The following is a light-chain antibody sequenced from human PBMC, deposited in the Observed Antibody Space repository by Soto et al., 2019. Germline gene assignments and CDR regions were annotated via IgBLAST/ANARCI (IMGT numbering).Light chain of an antibody. J-gene: IGLJ3*02. CDR1: SSNIGSNS. Sequence: QSVLTQPPSASGTPGQRVTISCSGSSSNIGSNSVNWYRQLPGTAPTLLIYRNNHRPSGVRDRFSCSTSGTSASLAISGLQSEDEDEYYCAAWEDGLDSVVFGGGTKLTVL. V-gene: IGLV1-44*01. CDR2: RNN. CDR3: AAWEDGLDSVV.